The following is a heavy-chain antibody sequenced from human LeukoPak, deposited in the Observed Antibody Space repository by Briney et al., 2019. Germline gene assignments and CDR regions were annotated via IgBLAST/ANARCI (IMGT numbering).Heavy chain of an antibody. D-gene: IGHD3-10*01. V-gene: IGHV3-66*01. J-gene: IGHJ5*02. CDR3: ARDSLWFGELFMNWFDP. CDR2: IYSGGST. CDR1: EFSVGSNY. Sequence: GGSLRLSCAASEFSVGSNYMTWVRQAPGKGLEWVSLIYSGGSTYYADSVKGRFTISRDNAKNSLYLQMNSLRAEDTAVYYCARDSLWFGELFMNWFDPWGQGTLVTVSS.